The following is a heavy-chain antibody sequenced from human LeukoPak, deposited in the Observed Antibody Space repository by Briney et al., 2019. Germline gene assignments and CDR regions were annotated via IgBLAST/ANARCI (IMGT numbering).Heavy chain of an antibody. CDR1: GGSISSYY. J-gene: IGHJ5*02. Sequence: PSETLSLTCTVSGGSISSYYWSWIRQPPGKGLEWIGYIYYSGSTNYNPSLKSRVTISVDTSKNQFSLKLSSVTAADTAVYYCARVYWGTDSSSWQAHNWFDPWGQGTLVTVSS. CDR3: ARVYWGTDSSSWQAHNWFDP. CDR2: IYYSGST. D-gene: IGHD6-13*01. V-gene: IGHV4-59*01.